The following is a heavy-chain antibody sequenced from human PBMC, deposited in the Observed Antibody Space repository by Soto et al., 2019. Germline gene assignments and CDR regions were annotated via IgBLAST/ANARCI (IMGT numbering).Heavy chain of an antibody. Sequence: QVHLVQSGAEVKKPGASVRVSCNTSGYTFSNYGISWVRQAPGQGLEWMGWISAFNGNTNYAQKVQGRVTMTTDTSTSTAYMEQRSLRSDDTAVYYCARDSDASSAGFDYWGQGTLVTVS. J-gene: IGHJ4*02. CDR2: ISAFNGNT. D-gene: IGHD6-6*01. CDR3: ARDSDASSAGFDY. V-gene: IGHV1-18*01. CDR1: GYTFSNYG.